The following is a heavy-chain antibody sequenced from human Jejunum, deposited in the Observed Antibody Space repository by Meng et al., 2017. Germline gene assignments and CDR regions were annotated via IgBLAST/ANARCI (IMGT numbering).Heavy chain of an antibody. CDR3: ARNTVGTTTLDY. D-gene: IGHD1-26*01. CDR2: INVDTGDT. J-gene: IGHJ4*02. V-gene: IGHV1-3*01. Sequence: QVQRGESGAEMKKPGASVKVSCKAYGYSFTTYAIHWVRQAPGQGLEWMGWINVDTGDTRYSQKFQGRLTITRDTSASTAYLELSSLTSEDTAVYYCARNTVGTTTLDYWGQGTLVTVSS. CDR1: GYSFTTYA.